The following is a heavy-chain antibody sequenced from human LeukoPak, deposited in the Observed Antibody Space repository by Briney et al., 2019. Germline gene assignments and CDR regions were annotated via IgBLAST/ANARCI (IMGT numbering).Heavy chain of an antibody. CDR3: VKGPRIGGPPSYYFDY. Sequence: PGKSLRLSCAASGFTFDDYAMHWVRQAPGKGLEWVSGISWNSGSIGYADSVKGRFTISRDNSKNTLYLQMNSLRAEDTAVYYCVKGPRIGGPPSYYFDYWGQGTLVTVSS. V-gene: IGHV3-9*01. CDR1: GFTFDDYA. D-gene: IGHD3-16*02. CDR2: ISWNSGSI. J-gene: IGHJ4*02.